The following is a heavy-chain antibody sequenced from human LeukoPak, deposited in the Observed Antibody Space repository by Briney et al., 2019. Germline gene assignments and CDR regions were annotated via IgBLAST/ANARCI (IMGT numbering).Heavy chain of an antibody. CDR3: AKDGIGSSWGNDYYYYYYMDV. Sequence: PGGSLRLSCAASGFTFSSYGMHWVRQAPGKGLEWVAFIRYDGSNKYYADSVKGRFTISRDNSMNTLYLQMNSLRAEDTAVYYCAKDGIGSSWGNDYYYYYYMDVWGKGTTVTISS. CDR1: GFTFSSYG. J-gene: IGHJ6*03. V-gene: IGHV3-30*02. CDR2: IRYDGSNK. D-gene: IGHD6-13*01.